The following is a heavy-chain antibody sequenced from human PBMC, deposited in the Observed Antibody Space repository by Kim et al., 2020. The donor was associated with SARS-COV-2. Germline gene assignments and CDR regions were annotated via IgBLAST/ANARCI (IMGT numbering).Heavy chain of an antibody. Sequence: SETLSLTCTVSGGSISSSSYYWGWIRQPPGKGLEWIGSIYYSGSTYYNPSLKSRVTISVDTSKNQFSLKLSSVTAADTAVYYCARQGYSYGYLYWGQGTLVTVSS. J-gene: IGHJ4*02. D-gene: IGHD5-18*01. CDR2: IYYSGST. V-gene: IGHV4-39*01. CDR1: GGSISSSSYY. CDR3: ARQGYSYGYLY.